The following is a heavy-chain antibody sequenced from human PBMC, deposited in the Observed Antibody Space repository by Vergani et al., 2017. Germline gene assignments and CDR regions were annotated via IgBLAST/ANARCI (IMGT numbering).Heavy chain of an antibody. CDR1: VFTFSDFS. CDR3: ARDGTSGGCPDNYGMDV. V-gene: IGHV3-21*06. J-gene: IGHJ6*02. CDR2: IGSSGPYI. Sequence: VQLVESGGGRVKPGGSLRLSCAASVFTFSDFSMSWVRQAPGKGLEWVAFIGSSGPYINYADSVKGRFIISRDNTNNSLFLQLRRLRAEDAAVYYCARDGTSGGCPDNYGMDVWGQGATVTVSS. D-gene: IGHD2-8*01.